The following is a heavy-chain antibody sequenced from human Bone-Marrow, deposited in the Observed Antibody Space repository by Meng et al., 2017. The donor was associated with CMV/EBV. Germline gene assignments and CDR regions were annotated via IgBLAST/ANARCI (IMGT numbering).Heavy chain of an antibody. CDR2: IRSKANTYAT. V-gene: IGHV3-73*01. CDR3: ARDYYGIDY. D-gene: IGHD3-10*01. J-gene: IGHJ4*02. Sequence: GGSLRLSCAASGFTFSDSAIHWVRQASGKGLEWVGRIRSKANTYATAYAASLNGRFTISRDDSKNTAYLQMNSLKTEDTAVYYCARDYYGIDYCGQGTLVTVSS. CDR1: GFTFSDSA.